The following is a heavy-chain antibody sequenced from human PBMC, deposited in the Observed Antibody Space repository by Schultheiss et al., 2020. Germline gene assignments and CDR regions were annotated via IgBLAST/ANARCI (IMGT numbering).Heavy chain of an antibody. CDR1: GGSISSYY. D-gene: IGHD2-21*02. J-gene: IGHJ6*04. Sequence: SETLSLTCTVSGGSISSYYWSWIRQPAGKGLEWIGRIYSSGSTNYNPSLKSRVTMSLDTSKNQFSLKLSSVTAADTAVYYCARSLCGGDDCYSDFYYVWGKGTTVTVSS. CDR2: IYSSGST. CDR3: ARSLCGGDDCYSDFYYV. V-gene: IGHV4-4*07.